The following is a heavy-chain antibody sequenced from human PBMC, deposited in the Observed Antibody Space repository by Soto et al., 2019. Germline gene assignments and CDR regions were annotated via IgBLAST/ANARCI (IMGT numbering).Heavy chain of an antibody. J-gene: IGHJ4*02. CDR1: GFTFSSYA. CDR2: ISGSGGST. V-gene: IGHV3-23*01. Sequence: EVQLLESGGGLVQPGGSVRLSCAASGFTFSSYAMSWVRQAPGKGLEWVSAISGSGGSTYYADSVKGRFTISRDNSKNTLYLQMNSLRAEDTAVSYCAKEGYYDFWSGYFNYWGQGTLVTVSS. D-gene: IGHD3-3*01. CDR3: AKEGYYDFWSGYFNY.